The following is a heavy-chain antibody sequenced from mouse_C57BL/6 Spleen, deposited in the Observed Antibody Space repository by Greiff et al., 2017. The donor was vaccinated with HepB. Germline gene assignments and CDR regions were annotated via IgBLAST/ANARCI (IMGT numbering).Heavy chain of an antibody. CDR2: IYPGDGDT. D-gene: IGHD2-5*01. CDR1: GYAFSSSW. CDR3: ARPAYYSNGGYFDV. Sequence: QVQLQQSGPELVKPGASVKISCKASGYAFSSSWMNWVKQRPGKGLEWIGRIYPGDGDTIYNGKFKGKATLTADKSSSTAYMQLSSLTSEDSAVYFCARPAYYSNGGYFDVWGTGTTVTVSS. V-gene: IGHV1-82*01. J-gene: IGHJ1*03.